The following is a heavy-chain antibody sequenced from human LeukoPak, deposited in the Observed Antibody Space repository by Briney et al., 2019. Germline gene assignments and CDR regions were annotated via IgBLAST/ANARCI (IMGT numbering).Heavy chain of an antibody. Sequence: SETLSLTCAVYGGSFSGYYWSWIRQPPGKGLEWIGEINHSGSTNYNPSLKSRVTISVDTSKNQFSLKLSSVTAADTAVYYCARCSDTAMVRDFDYWGQGTLVTDSS. D-gene: IGHD5-18*01. V-gene: IGHV4-34*01. J-gene: IGHJ4*02. CDR3: ARCSDTAMVRDFDY. CDR1: GGSFSGYY. CDR2: INHSGST.